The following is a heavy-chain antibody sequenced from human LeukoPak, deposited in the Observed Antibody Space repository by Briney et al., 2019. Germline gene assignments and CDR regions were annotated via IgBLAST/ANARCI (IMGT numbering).Heavy chain of an antibody. CDR1: GFTFSSYW. Sequence: GGSLRLSCAGSGFTFSSYWMSWVRQAPGKGLEWVANIKQDGSEKYYVDSVKGRFTISRDNAKNSLYLQMNSLRAEDTAVYYCARDLGTATVHWFDPWGQGTLVTVSS. J-gene: IGHJ5*02. D-gene: IGHD4-11*01. CDR2: IKQDGSEK. CDR3: ARDLGTATVHWFDP. V-gene: IGHV3-7*01.